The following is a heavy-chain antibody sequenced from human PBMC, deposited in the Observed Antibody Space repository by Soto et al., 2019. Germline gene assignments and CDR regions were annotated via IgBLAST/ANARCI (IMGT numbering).Heavy chain of an antibody. V-gene: IGHV1-69*13. CDR3: VVGSSWYFTGYYGMDV. Sequence: SVKVSCKASGGTFSSYAISWVRQAPGQGLEWMGGIIPIFGTANYAQKFQGRVTITADESTSTAYMELSSLRSEDTAEYYCVVGSSWYFTGYYGMDVWGQGTTVTVSS. D-gene: IGHD6-13*01. CDR1: GGTFSSYA. J-gene: IGHJ6*02. CDR2: IIPIFGTA.